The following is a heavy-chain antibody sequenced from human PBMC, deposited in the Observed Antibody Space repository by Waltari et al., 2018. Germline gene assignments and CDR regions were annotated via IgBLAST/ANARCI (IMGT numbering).Heavy chain of an antibody. CDR1: VGTFSSYA. J-gene: IGHJ5*02. V-gene: IGHV1-69*05. CDR2: IIPIFGTA. Sequence: QVQLVQSGAEVKKPGSSVKVSCKASVGTFSSYAISWVRQAPRQGLEWMGGIIPIFGTANYAQKFQGRVTITTDESTSTAYMELSSLRSEDTAVYYCARNLKVAAAGTWFDPWGQGTLVTVSS. CDR3: ARNLKVAAAGTWFDP. D-gene: IGHD6-13*01.